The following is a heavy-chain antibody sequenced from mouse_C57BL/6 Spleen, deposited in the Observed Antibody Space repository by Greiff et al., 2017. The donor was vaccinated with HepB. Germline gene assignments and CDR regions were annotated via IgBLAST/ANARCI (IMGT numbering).Heavy chain of an antibody. Sequence: VQLQQSGAELVKPGASVKMSCKASGYTFTTYPIEWMKQNHGKSLEWIGNFHPYNDDTKYNEKFKGKATLTVEKSSSTVYLELSRLTSDDSAVYSCARAHYYGSRHWYVDVWGTGTTVTVSS. J-gene: IGHJ1*03. CDR2: FHPYNDDT. CDR3: ARAHYYGSRHWYVDV. D-gene: IGHD1-1*01. V-gene: IGHV1-47*01. CDR1: GYTFTTYP.